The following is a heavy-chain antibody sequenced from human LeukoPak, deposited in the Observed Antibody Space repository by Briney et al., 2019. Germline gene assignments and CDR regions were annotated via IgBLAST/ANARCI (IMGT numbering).Heavy chain of an antibody. CDR3: ARGSDYDYYYMDV. CDR2: IYYSGST. V-gene: IGHV4-59*01. Sequence: SETLSLTCTVSGGSISSYYWSWIRQPPGKGLEWIGYIYYSGSTNYNPSLKSRVTISVDTSKNQFSLKLSSVTAADTAVYYCARGSDYDYYYMDVWGKGTTVTISS. D-gene: IGHD6-19*01. CDR1: GGSISSYY. J-gene: IGHJ6*03.